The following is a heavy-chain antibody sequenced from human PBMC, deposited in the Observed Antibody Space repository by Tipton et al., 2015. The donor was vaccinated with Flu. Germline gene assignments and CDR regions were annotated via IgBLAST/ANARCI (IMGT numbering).Heavy chain of an antibody. CDR1: GGSVSSGGYY. J-gene: IGHJ5*02. CDR3: ARAHGSGSYYKIPWFDP. CDR2: IYTSGST. D-gene: IGHD3-10*01. Sequence: TLSLTCTVSGGSVSSGGYYWSWIRQPAGKGLEWIGRIYTSGSTNYNPSLKSRVTISVDTSKNQFSLKLSSVTAADTAVYYCARAHGSGSYYKIPWFDPWGQGPLVTVSS. V-gene: IGHV4-61*02.